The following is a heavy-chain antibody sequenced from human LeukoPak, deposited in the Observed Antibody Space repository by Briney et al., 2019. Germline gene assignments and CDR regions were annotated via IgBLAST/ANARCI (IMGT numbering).Heavy chain of an antibody. CDR1: GLTVSTNY. D-gene: IGHD1-14*01. CDR3: ARDSETETGWYYYGMDV. V-gene: IGHV3-53*01. Sequence: GGCLRLSFAASGLTVSTNYINWVRQAPGKGLEWDSVVYSGGSTYYADSVKGRFTISRDNSKNTVYLQMTSLRAEDTAVYYCARDSETETGWYYYGMDVWGQGTTVTVSS. CDR2: VYSGGST. J-gene: IGHJ6*02.